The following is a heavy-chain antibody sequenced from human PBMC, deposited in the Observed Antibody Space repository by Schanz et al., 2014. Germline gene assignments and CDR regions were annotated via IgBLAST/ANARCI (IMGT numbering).Heavy chain of an antibody. Sequence: EVQLVESGGGFVQPGGSLRLSCAASGFTFSVYWMHWVRQPPGKGLVSVSRISGDGTTTSYADSVKGRFTIPRDNARNSLYLQMNSLRAEDTAVYYCARACCRQENHYYYTGMDVWGQGTTVTVSS. D-gene: IGHD2-15*01. CDR2: ISGDGTTT. CDR3: ARACCRQENHYYYTGMDV. J-gene: IGHJ6*02. V-gene: IGHV3-74*01. CDR1: GFTFSVYW.